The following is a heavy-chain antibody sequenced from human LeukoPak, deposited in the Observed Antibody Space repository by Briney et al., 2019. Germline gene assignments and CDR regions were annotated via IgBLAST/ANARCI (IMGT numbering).Heavy chain of an antibody. D-gene: IGHD2-2*01. CDR1: GFIFSSDD. CDR3: ARESEGGTGTSCPDY. V-gene: IGHV3-30*12. J-gene: IGHJ4*02. Sequence: GGSLRLSCAASGFIFSSDDMHWVRQAPGKGLEWVAGIQSNGKNKYYVDSVKGRFAISRDNSKSTLYLQVNSLRVEDTALYYCARESEGGTGTSCPDYWGQGTLVTVSS. CDR2: IQSNGKNK.